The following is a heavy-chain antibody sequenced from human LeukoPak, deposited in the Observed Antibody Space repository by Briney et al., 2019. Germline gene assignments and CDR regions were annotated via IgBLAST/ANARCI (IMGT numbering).Heavy chain of an antibody. D-gene: IGHD3-10*01. CDR2: IFPRDSDT. CDR1: GYGFANYW. CDR3: ARLSDGRAFGAIDY. V-gene: IGHV5-51*01. J-gene: IGHJ4*02. Sequence: GESLKISCRGSGYGFANYWIGWVRQMPGKALEWVGIIFPRDSDTRYSPSFQGQVTVSADKSIRSAYLQWSNLRASDTAMYYCARLSDGRAFGAIDYWGQGTLVTVSS.